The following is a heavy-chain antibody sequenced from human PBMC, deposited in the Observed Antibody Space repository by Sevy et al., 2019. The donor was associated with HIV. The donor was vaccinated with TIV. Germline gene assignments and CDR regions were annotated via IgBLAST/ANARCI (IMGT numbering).Heavy chain of an antibody. Sequence: GESLKISCAASGFTFSSYWMSWVRQAPGKGLEWVANIKQDGSEKYDVDSVKGRFTISRDNAKNSLYLQVNSLRAEDTAGYNCARDASDYYDSSGPMYAFDIWGQGTMVTVSS. V-gene: IGHV3-7*03. CDR3: ARDASDYYDSSGPMYAFDI. D-gene: IGHD3-22*01. CDR1: GFTFSSYW. CDR2: IKQDGSEK. J-gene: IGHJ3*02.